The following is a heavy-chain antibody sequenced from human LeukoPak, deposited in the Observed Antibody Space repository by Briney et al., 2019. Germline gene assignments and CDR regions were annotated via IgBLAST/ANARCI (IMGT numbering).Heavy chain of an antibody. CDR2: ISSSSSYI. D-gene: IGHD6-13*01. CDR1: GFTFSSYS. CDR3: ARLGNSSSWDY. J-gene: IGHJ4*02. V-gene: IGHV3-21*01. Sequence: GGSLRLSCAASGFTFSSYSMNWVRQAPGKGLEWVSSISSSSSYIYYADSVKGRFTISRDNAKNSLYPQMNSPRAEDTAVYYCARLGNSSSWDYWGQGTLVTVSS.